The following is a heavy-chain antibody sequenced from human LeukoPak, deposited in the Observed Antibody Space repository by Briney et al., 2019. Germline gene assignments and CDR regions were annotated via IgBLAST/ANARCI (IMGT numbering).Heavy chain of an antibody. D-gene: IGHD3-10*01. CDR1: GYTFTSYG. CDR3: ARVQQYYGSGSYYDYYYYYMDV. CDR2: ISAYNGNT. V-gene: IGHV1-18*01. Sequence: GASVKVSCKASGYTFTSYGISWVRQAPGQGLEWMGWISAYNGNTNYAQKLQGRVTMTTDTSTSTAYMELRSLRSDDTAVYYCARVQQYYGSGSYYDYYYYYMDVWGKGTTVTVSS. J-gene: IGHJ6*03.